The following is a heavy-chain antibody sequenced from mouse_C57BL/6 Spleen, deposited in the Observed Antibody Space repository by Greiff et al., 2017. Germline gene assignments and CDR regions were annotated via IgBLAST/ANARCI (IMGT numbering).Heavy chain of an antibody. CDR3: TRRNSNLYFDY. Sequence: EVKVVESGGGLVQPGGSMKLSCAASGFTFSDAWMDWVRQSPEKGLEWVAEIRNKANNHATYYAESVKGRFTISRDDSKSSVYLQMNSLRAEDTGIYYCTRRNSNLYFDYWGQGTTLTVSS. CDR1: GFTFSDAW. J-gene: IGHJ2*01. V-gene: IGHV6-6*01. D-gene: IGHD2-5*01. CDR2: IRNKANNHAT.